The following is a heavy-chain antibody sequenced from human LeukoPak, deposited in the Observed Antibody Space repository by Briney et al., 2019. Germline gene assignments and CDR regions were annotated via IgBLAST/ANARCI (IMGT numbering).Heavy chain of an antibody. CDR1: GGSFSGYY. Sequence: SETLSLTCAVYGGSFSGYYWSWIRQPAGKGLEWIGRIYTSGSTNYNPSLKSRVTMSVDTSKNQFSLKLSSVTAADTAVYYCARETHDYVWGSYRANWFDPWGQGTLVTVSS. CDR3: ARETHDYVWGSYRANWFDP. V-gene: IGHV4-4*07. CDR2: IYTSGST. J-gene: IGHJ5*02. D-gene: IGHD3-16*02.